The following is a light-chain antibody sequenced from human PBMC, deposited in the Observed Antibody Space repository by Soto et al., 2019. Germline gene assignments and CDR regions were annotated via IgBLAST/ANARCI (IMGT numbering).Light chain of an antibody. CDR3: QQYQGFPFT. V-gene: IGKV1-5*03. Sequence: DIQMTQSPSTLSASVGDRVIITCRASQYINTWLAWYQQKPGRAPKLLIYSSSSLESGVPSRFSGSGSGSEFILTISSLQSDDFATYYCQQYQGFPFTFGQGTKL. J-gene: IGKJ2*01. CDR1: QYINTW. CDR2: SSS.